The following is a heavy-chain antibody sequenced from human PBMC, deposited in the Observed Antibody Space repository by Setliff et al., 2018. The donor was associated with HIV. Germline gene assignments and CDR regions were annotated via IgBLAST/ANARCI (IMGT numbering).Heavy chain of an antibody. CDR1: GASISSDT. CDR2: IYNTEII. Sequence: LSLTCIVSGASISSDTWSWIRQPPGKGLQWIGFIYNTEIINYNPSLKSRVTISLDVSKNQFSLRLTSVTAADTAVYYCARGGTSSNWFDPWGQGTLVTVSS. J-gene: IGHJ5*02. D-gene: IGHD2-2*01. V-gene: IGHV4-59*01. CDR3: ARGGTSSNWFDP.